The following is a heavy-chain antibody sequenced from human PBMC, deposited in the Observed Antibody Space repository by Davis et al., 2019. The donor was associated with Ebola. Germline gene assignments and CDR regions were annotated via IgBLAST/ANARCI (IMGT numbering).Heavy chain of an antibody. CDR3: ARSPSSGLVGSYHLDF. CDR2: ITGSSSTI. J-gene: IGHJ4*02. D-gene: IGHD6-19*01. V-gene: IGHV3-48*04. Sequence: GESLKISCAASGFTFSPYSINWVRQAPGKGLEWISYITGSSSTIYYADSVKGRFTISRDHANNSLFLQMNSLRAADTAVYYCARSPSSGLVGSYHLDFWGQGALVTVSS. CDR1: GFTFSPYS.